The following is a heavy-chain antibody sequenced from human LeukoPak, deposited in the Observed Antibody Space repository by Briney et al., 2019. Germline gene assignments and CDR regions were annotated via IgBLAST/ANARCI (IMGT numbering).Heavy chain of an antibody. Sequence: SETLSLTCAVYGGTFRAYYWSWIRQPPGKGLEWIGEINHRGSTKYNPSLKSRVTISVDTSKNQFSLNLRSATAAGMCVYYCESGDILTGYSYWGQGTLVTVSS. CDR1: GGTFRAYY. D-gene: IGHD3-9*01. V-gene: IGHV4-34*01. J-gene: IGHJ4*02. CDR3: ESGDILTGYSY. CDR2: INHRGST.